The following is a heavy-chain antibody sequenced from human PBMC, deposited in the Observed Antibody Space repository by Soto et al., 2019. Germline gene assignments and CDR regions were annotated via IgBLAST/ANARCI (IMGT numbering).Heavy chain of an antibody. CDR3: AKAGWFGKLSMGPLGPY. J-gene: IGHJ4*02. D-gene: IGHD3-10*01. V-gene: IGHV3-30*18. CDR2: ISYGGSNK. CDR1: GFTFSSYG. Sequence: GGSLRISCAASGFTFSSYGMDWVRKDPGKGLEWVAVISYGGSNKYYADSVKGRFTISRDNSKNTLYLQMNSLRAEDTAVYYCAKAGWFGKLSMGPLGPYLGQGTLVTVSS.